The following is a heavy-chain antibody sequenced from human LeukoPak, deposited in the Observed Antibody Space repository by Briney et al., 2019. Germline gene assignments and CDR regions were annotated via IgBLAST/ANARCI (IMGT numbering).Heavy chain of an antibody. CDR2: INHSGST. V-gene: IGHV4-34*01. CDR1: GGSFSGYY. CDR3: ATVVVPGWFDP. D-gene: IGHD2-15*01. Sequence: PSETLSLTCDVYGGSFSGYYWSWIRQPPEKGLEWIGEINHSGSTNYNPSLKSRVTISVDTSKNQFSLKLSSVTAADTAVYYCATVVVPGWFDPWGQGNLVTVSS. J-gene: IGHJ5*02.